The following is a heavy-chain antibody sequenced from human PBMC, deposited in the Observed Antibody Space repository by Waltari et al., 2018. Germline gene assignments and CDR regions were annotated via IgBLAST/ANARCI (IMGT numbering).Heavy chain of an antibody. J-gene: IGHJ3*02. CDR3: ARRPSGAAFDI. CDR2: IYHSWST. V-gene: IGHV4-38-2*01. Sequence: QVQLQESGPGLVKPSETLSLTCAVSGYSISSGYYWGWIRQPQGKGLEWIGSIYHSWSTYYIPSLMSLVTISVDTSKNQFTLKLSSVTAADTAVYYCARRPSGAAFDIWGQGTMVTVSS. CDR1: GYSISSGYY.